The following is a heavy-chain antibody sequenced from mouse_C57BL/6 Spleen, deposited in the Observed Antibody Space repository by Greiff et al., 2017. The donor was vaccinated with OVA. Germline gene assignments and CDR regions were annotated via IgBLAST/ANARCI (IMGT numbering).Heavy chain of an antibody. V-gene: IGHV1-80*01. CDR2: IYPGDGDT. J-gene: IGHJ3*01. Sequence: VKLVESGAELVKPGASVKISCKASGYALSSYWMNWVKQRPGKGLEWIGQIYPGDGDTNYNGKFKGKATLTADKSSSAAYMQLSSLTYEDSAVYFCANEGYYEGFAYWGQGTLVTVSA. CDR3: ANEGYYEGFAY. D-gene: IGHD2-3*01. CDR1: GYALSSYW.